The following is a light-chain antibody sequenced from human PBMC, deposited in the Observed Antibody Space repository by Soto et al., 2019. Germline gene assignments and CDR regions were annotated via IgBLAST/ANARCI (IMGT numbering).Light chain of an antibody. J-gene: IGKJ4*01. CDR1: QYISKY. CDR2: AAS. Sequence: DIQMTQSPSSLTASVRDRVTITCRASQYISKYLNWYQQKPGKAPKLLIYAASNLQSGVPSRFSGSGSGTDFTLTISSLHPEDFATYYCQQSYNTPLTFGGGTKVDIK. CDR3: QQSYNTPLT. V-gene: IGKV1-39*01.